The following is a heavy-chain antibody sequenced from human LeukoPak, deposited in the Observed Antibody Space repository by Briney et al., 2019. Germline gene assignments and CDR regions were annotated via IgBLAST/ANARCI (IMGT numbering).Heavy chain of an antibody. CDR3: ARHGGNSEGWGFDY. CDR2: IYYSGST. Sequence: SSETLSLTCTVSGGSISSGDYYWSWIRQPPGKGLEWIGYIYYSGSTYYNPSLKSRVTISVDTSKNQFSLKLSSVTAADTAVYYCARHGGNSEGWGFDYWGQGTLVTVSS. V-gene: IGHV4-30-4*01. D-gene: IGHD4-23*01. CDR1: GGSISSGDYY. J-gene: IGHJ4*02.